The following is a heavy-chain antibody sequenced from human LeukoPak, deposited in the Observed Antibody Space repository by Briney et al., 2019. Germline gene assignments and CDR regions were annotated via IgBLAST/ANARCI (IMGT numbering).Heavy chain of an antibody. V-gene: IGHV3-30*18. J-gene: IGHJ4*02. CDR1: GFTFSSYG. D-gene: IGHD6-13*01. CDR3: AKGPEYSSSWPHS. CDR2: ISYDGSNK. Sequence: QPGGSLRLSCAASGFTFSSYGMHWVRQAPGKGLEWVAVISYDGSNKYYADSVKGRFTISRDNSKNTLYLQMNSLRAEDTAVYYCAKGPEYSSSWPHSWGQGTLVTVSS.